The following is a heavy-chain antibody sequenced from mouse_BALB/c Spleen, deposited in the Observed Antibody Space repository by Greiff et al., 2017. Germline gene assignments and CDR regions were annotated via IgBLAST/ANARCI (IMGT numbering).Heavy chain of an antibody. D-gene: IGHD2-14*01. Sequence: VQLQQSGAELAKPGASVKMSCKASGYTFTSYWMHWVKQRPGQGLEWIGYINPSTGYTEYNQKFKDKATLTADKSSSTAYMQLSSLTSEDSAVYYCARDYYRYDRFAYWGQGTLVTVSA. V-gene: IGHV1-7*01. CDR3: ARDYYRYDRFAY. CDR2: INPSTGYT. CDR1: GYTFTSYW. J-gene: IGHJ3*01.